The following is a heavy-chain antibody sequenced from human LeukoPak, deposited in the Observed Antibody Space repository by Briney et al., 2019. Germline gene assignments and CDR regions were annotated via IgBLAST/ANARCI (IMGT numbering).Heavy chain of an antibody. CDR1: GYTFTGYY. J-gene: IGHJ5*02. V-gene: IGHV1-69*13. CDR2: IIPIFGTA. D-gene: IGHD3-22*01. CDR3: ARAGSNYDSSGLLPLGLDP. Sequence: GASVKVPCKASGYTFTGYYMHWVRQAPGQGLEWMGGIIPIFGTANYAQKFQGRVTITADESTSTAYMELSSLRSEDTAVYYCARAGSNYDSSGLLPLGLDPWGQGTLVTVSS.